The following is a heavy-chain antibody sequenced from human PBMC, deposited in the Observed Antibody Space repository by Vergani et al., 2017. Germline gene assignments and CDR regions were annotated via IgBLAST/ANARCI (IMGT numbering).Heavy chain of an antibody. CDR1: GFTFSSYG. Sequence: QVQLVESGGGVVQPGRSLRLSCAASGFTFSSYGMHWVRQAPGKGLEWVAVISYDGSNKYYADSGKGRFTISRDNSKNTLYLQMNSLRAEDTAVYYCAKPKAISVAATNFDYWGQGTLVTVSS. CDR2: ISYDGSNK. V-gene: IGHV3-30*18. CDR3: AKPKAISVAATNFDY. D-gene: IGHD2-15*01. J-gene: IGHJ4*02.